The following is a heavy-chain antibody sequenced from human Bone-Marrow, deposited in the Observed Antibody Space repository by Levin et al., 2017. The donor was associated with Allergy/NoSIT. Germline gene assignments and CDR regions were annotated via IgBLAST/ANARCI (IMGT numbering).Heavy chain of an antibody. D-gene: IGHD2-15*01. Sequence: ASVKVSCKASGYTFTGYYMHWVRQAPGQGLEWMGRINPNSGGTNYAQKFQGRVTMTRDTSISTAYMELSRLRSDDTAVYYCARSCVVVAATPRFDYWGQGTLVTVSS. CDR1: GYTFTGYY. CDR2: INPNSGGT. V-gene: IGHV1-2*06. J-gene: IGHJ4*02. CDR3: ARSCVVVAATPRFDY.